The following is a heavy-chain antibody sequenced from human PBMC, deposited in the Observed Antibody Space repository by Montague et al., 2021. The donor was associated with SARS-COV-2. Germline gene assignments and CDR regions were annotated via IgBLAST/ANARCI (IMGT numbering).Heavy chain of an antibody. CDR3: VRGIEAAGSYDY. Sequence: CAISGDSVSINSATWNWNRQSPSRGLEWLGRTYYRSMWKSDYARSLKSRIAINPDTSKNQFSLQLSSVTPEDTALYYCVRGIEAAGSYDYWGQGTLVTVSS. CDR1: GDSVSINSAT. V-gene: IGHV6-1*01. D-gene: IGHD6-13*01. J-gene: IGHJ4*02. CDR2: TYYRSMWKS.